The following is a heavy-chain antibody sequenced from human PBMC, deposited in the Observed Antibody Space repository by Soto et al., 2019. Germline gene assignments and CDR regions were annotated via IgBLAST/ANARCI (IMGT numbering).Heavy chain of an antibody. D-gene: IGHD3-22*01. Sequence: SETLSLTCTVSGGSTRISSCFSGWIRQPPGKGLEWIWSIYYSGSTYYKPSLKSRVTISVDTSKNQFSLKLSSVTAADTAVYYCARFDYYDSSSYLDFGPKWGQGTPVTVS. CDR3: ARFDYYDSSSYLDFGPK. V-gene: IGHV4-39*07. CDR1: GGSTRISSCF. CDR2: IYYSGST. J-gene: IGHJ4*02.